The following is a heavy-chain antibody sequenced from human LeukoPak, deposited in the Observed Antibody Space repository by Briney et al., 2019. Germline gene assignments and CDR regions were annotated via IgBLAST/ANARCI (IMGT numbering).Heavy chain of an antibody. CDR2: IIPIFGTA. D-gene: IGHD3-3*01. Sequence: ASVKVSCKASGGTFSSYAISWVRQAPGQGLEWMGGIIPIFGTANYAQKFQGRVTITADESTSTAYMELSSLRSEDTAVYYCGSRTIFVLYYYYYMDVWGKGTTVTVSS. CDR3: GSRTIFVLYYYYYMDV. CDR1: GGTFSSYA. J-gene: IGHJ6*03. V-gene: IGHV1-69*13.